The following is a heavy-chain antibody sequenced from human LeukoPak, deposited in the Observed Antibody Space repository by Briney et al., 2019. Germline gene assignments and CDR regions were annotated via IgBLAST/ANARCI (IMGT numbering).Heavy chain of an antibody. CDR1: GGTFSSYA. J-gene: IGHJ6*02. D-gene: IGHD6-19*01. Sequence: GASVKVSCKASGGTFSSYAISWVRQAPGQGLEWMGGIIPIFGTANYAQKFQGRVTITADESTSTAYMELSSLRSEDTAVYYCLKGTAVAEKYYYYGMDVWGQGTTVTVSS. CDR3: LKGTAVAEKYYYYGMDV. V-gene: IGHV1-69*13. CDR2: IIPIFGTA.